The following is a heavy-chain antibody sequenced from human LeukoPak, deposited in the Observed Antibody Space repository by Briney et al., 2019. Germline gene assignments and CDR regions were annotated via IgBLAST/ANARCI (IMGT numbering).Heavy chain of an antibody. CDR3: ARDGPRGNWFDP. CDR1: GYTFTSYY. J-gene: IGHJ5*02. V-gene: IGHV1-46*01. Sequence: SVKVSCKASGYTFTSYYMHWVRQAPGQGLEWMGIINPSGGSTSYAQKFQGRVTMTRDTSTSTVYMELSSLKSEDTAVYYCARDGPRGNWFDPWGQGTLVTVSS. CDR2: INPSGGST.